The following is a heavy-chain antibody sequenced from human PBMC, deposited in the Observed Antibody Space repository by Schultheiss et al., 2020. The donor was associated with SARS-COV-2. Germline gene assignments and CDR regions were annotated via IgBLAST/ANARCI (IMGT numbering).Heavy chain of an antibody. CDR3: ARDLGIFKGYCSSTSCYSGGFDY. D-gene: IGHD2-2*01. CDR1: GFTFSSYW. CDR2: IKQDGSEK. V-gene: IGHV3-7*05. J-gene: IGHJ4*02. Sequence: GGSLRLSCAASGFTFSSYWMSWVRQAPGKGLEWVANIKQDGSEKYYVDSVKGRFTISRDNAKNSLYLQMNSLRAEDMAVYYGARDLGIFKGYCSSTSCYSGGFDYWGQGTLVTVSS.